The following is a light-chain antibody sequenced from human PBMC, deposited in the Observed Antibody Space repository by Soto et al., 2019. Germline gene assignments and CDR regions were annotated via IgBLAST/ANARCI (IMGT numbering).Light chain of an antibody. Sequence: QSALTQPASVSGSPGQSITISCSGTSSDVGAYNYVSWYQQYPGKAPKVIIFEVRKRPSGVSNRFSGSTSGDTASLTISGLQAEDEADYYCSSYRSSTTFVFGTGTKVTVL. CDR3: SSYRSSTTFV. CDR2: EVR. V-gene: IGLV2-14*01. CDR1: SSDVGAYNY. J-gene: IGLJ1*01.